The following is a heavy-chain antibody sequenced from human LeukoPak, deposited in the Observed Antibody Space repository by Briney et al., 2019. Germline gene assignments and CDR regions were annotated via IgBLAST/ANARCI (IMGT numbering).Heavy chain of an antibody. CDR2: IYYSGST. CDR1: GGSISSSSYY. D-gene: IGHD6-19*01. CDR3: ARQRSRSSGWYSVFDY. V-gene: IGHV4-39*01. Sequence: PSETLSLTCTVSGGSISSSSYYWGWIRQPPGKGLEWIGSIYYSGSTYYNPSLKSRVTISVDTSKNQFSLKLSSVTAADTAVYYCARQRSRSSGWYSVFDYWGQGTLVTVSS. J-gene: IGHJ4*02.